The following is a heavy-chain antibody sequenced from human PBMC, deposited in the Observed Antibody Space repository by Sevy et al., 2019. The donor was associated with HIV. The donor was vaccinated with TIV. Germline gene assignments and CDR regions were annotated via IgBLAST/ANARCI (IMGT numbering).Heavy chain of an antibody. D-gene: IGHD2-15*01. J-gene: IGHJ4*02. CDR3: ARLVGYCSGGRCSIIDF. Sequence: GGSLRLSCAASGFGLSNHAMIWVRQAPGKGLEWVAGISYDARKKYYAYSVRGRFTISRDDSKNTLYLQMNSLTTEDTAVYYCARLVGYCSGGRCSIIDFWGQGTMVTVSS. CDR1: GFGLSNHA. V-gene: IGHV3-30*01. CDR2: ISYDARKK.